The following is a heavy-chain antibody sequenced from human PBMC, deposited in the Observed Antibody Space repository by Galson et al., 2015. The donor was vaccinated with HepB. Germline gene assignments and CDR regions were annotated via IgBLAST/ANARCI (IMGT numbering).Heavy chain of an antibody. V-gene: IGHV3-30*02. CDR2: IRHDGRNK. D-gene: IGHD3-22*01. Sequence: SLRLSCAASGFTFSNFGIHWVRQAPGKGLEWVAFIRHDGRNKYYADSVKGRFTISRDNSKNTLYLQMNSLRTEDTAIYYCAKVNVVVISYFDYWGQGTLVTVSS. CDR1: GFTFSNFG. J-gene: IGHJ4*02. CDR3: AKVNVVVISYFDY.